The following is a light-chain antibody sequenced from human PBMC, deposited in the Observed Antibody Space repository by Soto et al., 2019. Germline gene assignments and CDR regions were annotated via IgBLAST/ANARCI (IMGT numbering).Light chain of an antibody. CDR2: GAS. CDR3: QQYDKWPRWT. Sequence: LTQSPATLSTSPAYRTPLSCXXSQSVNRKVAWYQQKPGQAPRLLIYGASTGATDIPDRFSGSGSGTEFTLTISSLQSEDFAVYYCQQYDKWPRWTFGQGTKVDIK. CDR1: QSVNRK. J-gene: IGKJ1*01. V-gene: IGKV3-15*01.